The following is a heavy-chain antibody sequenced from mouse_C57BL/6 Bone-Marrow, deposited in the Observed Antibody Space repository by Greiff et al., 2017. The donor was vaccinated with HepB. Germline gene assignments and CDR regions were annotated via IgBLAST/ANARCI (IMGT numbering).Heavy chain of an antibody. V-gene: IGHV1-64*01. CDR1: GYTFTSYW. CDR2: IHPNSGST. CDR3: APTTVGYYAMDY. D-gene: IGHD1-1*01. J-gene: IGHJ4*01. Sequence: QVQLQQPGAELVKPGASVKLSCKASGYTFTSYWMHWVKQRPGQGLEWIGMIHPNSGSTNYNEKFKSKATLTVDKSSSTAYMQLSSLTSEDSAVYYCAPTTVGYYAMDYWGQGTSVTVSS.